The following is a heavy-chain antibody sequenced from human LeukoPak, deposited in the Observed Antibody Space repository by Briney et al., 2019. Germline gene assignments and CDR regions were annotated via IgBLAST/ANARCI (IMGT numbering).Heavy chain of an antibody. V-gene: IGHV4-34*01. CDR2: INHSGTT. J-gene: IGHJ4*02. Sequence: PSETLSLTCAVYGGSFSGYYWSWIRQPPGKGLEWIGEINHSGTTNYNPSLKSRVTISVDTSKNQFSLKMTSVTAADTAVYYCAREGSAVTNFDYWGPGTLVTVSS. D-gene: IGHD3-10*01. CDR1: GGSFSGYY. CDR3: AREGSAVTNFDY.